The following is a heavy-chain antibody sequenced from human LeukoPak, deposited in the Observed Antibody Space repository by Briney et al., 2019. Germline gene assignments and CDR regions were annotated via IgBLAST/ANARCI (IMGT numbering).Heavy chain of an antibody. Sequence: SETLSLTCSVSGGSLTSYYWGWIRQPPGKGLEFIGYIHSDGTTNYDSSLQSRVAISLDTSKIQFSLRLYSVTAADTALYFCARLNFRGGEALHFDSWGQGTLVTVSS. D-gene: IGHD3-16*01. CDR1: GGSLTSYY. CDR3: ARLNFRGGEALHFDS. J-gene: IGHJ4*02. V-gene: IGHV4-4*09. CDR2: IHSDGTT.